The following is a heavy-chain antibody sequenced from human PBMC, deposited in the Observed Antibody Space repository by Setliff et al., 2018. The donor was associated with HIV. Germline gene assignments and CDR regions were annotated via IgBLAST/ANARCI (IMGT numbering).Heavy chain of an antibody. CDR3: ARGHCSGTNCYGVDYYGMYV. Sequence: SETLSLTCAVSGGSISSDNWWIWVRKPPGKGLEWIGEIYHSEYTNYNASLKSRVSMSVDKSKNQFSLKLTSVTAADTAVYYCARGHCSGTNCYGVDYYGMYVWGQGTTVTVSS. V-gene: IGHV4-4*02. D-gene: IGHD2-2*01. CDR2: IYHSEYT. CDR1: GGSISSDNW. J-gene: IGHJ6*02.